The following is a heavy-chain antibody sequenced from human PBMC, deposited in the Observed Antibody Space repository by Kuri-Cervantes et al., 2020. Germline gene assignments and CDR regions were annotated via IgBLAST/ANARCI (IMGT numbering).Heavy chain of an antibody. J-gene: IGHJ6*02. Sequence: SETLSLTCTVSGGSISSSSYYWGWIRQPPGKGLEWIGSIFYSGRTYDNPSLKSRVTISVDTSKNQFSLKLSSVTAADTAVYYCARDSSSYYYYGMDVWGQGTTVTVSS. CDR2: IFYSGRT. V-gene: IGHV4-39*07. D-gene: IGHD6-6*01. CDR1: GGSISSSSYY. CDR3: ARDSSSYYYYGMDV.